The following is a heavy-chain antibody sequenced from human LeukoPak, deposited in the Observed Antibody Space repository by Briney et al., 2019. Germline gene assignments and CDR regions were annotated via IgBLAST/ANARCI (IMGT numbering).Heavy chain of an antibody. CDR1: GFTFSTSG. CDR3: ASGIRERGFDS. V-gene: IGHV3-21*01. Sequence: PGGSLRLSCAASGFTFSTSGRNWVRQAPGRGLEWVSSISPTGGAIFYADSVRGRFTISRDSAKSSLFLQMNSLKAEGTALYFCASGIRERGFDSWGQGTLVTVSS. D-gene: IGHD1-1*01. CDR2: ISPTGGAI. J-gene: IGHJ4*02.